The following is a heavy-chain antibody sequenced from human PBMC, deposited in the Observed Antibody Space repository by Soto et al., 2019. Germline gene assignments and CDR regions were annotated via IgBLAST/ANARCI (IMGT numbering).Heavy chain of an antibody. Sequence: QVQLVQSGAEVKKPGSSVKVSCKASGGTFSSYAISWVRQAPGQGLEWMGGIIPIFGTANYAQKFQGRVTITADETTSTANMELSSLRSEYTAVYCCAKSYDSSGYYYVGYYYGMDVRGQGTTVTVSS. CDR1: GGTFSSYA. D-gene: IGHD3-22*01. J-gene: IGHJ6*02. V-gene: IGHV1-69*01. CDR3: AKSYDSSGYYYVGYYYGMDV. CDR2: IIPIFGTA.